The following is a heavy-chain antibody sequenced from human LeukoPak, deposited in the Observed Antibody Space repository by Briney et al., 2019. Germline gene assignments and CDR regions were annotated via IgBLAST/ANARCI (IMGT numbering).Heavy chain of an antibody. D-gene: IGHD2-15*01. J-gene: IGHJ6*04. V-gene: IGHV1-69*01. CDR2: IIPIFGTA. CDR1: GGTFSSYA. Sequence: APVKVSCKASGGTFSSYAISWVRQAPGQGLEWMGGIIPIFGTANYAQKFQGRVTITADESTSTAYMELSSLRSEDTAVYYCARDIVVVVAATPYYYYGMDVWGKGTTVTVSS. CDR3: ARDIVVVVAATPYYYYGMDV.